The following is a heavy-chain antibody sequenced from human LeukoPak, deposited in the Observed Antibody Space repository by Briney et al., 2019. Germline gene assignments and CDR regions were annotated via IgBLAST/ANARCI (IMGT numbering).Heavy chain of an antibody. CDR1: GFTFSSYA. J-gene: IGHJ2*01. V-gene: IGHV3-7*01. CDR2: IKQDGSEK. CDR3: AKGPGLGAGKRYLDL. Sequence: GGSLRLSCAASGFTFSSYAMSWVRQAPGKGLEWVANIKQDGSEKYYVDSVKGRFTISRDNAKNSLYLQMNSLRAEDTAVYYCAKGPGLGAGKRYLDLWGRGTLVIVSS. D-gene: IGHD6-13*01.